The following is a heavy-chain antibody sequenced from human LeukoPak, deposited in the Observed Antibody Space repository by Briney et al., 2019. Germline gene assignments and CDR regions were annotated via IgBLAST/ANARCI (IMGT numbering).Heavy chain of an antibody. V-gene: IGHV3-74*01. J-gene: IGHJ6*02. D-gene: IGHD3-16*01. CDR3: ARGGGLDV. Sequence: GGSLRLSCAASGNYWMHWVRQAPGKGLVWVSHINSDGSWTSYADSVKGRFTISKDNAKNTVYLQMNSLRAEDTAVYFCARGGGLDVWGQGATVTVSS. CDR1: GNYW. CDR2: INSDGSWT.